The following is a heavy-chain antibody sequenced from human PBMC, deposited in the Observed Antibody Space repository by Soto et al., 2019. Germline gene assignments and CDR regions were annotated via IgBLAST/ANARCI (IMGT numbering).Heavy chain of an antibody. V-gene: IGHV4-59*01. J-gene: IGHJ5*02. CDR2: IYYSGST. Sequence: LSLTCTVSGGSISSYYWSWIRQPPGKGLEWIGYIYYSGSTNYNPSLESRVTISVDTSKNQFSLKLSSVTAADTAVYYCARDGQRRFGWFDPWGQGTLVTVSS. CDR1: GGSISSYY. CDR3: ARDGQRRFGWFDP. D-gene: IGHD3-16*01.